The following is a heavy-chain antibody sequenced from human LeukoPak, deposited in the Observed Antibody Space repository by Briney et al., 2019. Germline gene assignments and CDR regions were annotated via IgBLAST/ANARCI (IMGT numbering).Heavy chain of an antibody. CDR2: IYTSGST. Sequence: SETLSLTCTVSGGAISGYYWSWIRQPAGTGLEWIGRIYTSGSTNYNPSLKSRVTMSVDTSNNQFSLKLSSVTAADTAVYYCARTAIFSPFSFDYWGQGTLVTVSS. J-gene: IGHJ4*02. D-gene: IGHD3-9*01. CDR3: ARTAIFSPFSFDY. V-gene: IGHV4-4*07. CDR1: GGAISGYY.